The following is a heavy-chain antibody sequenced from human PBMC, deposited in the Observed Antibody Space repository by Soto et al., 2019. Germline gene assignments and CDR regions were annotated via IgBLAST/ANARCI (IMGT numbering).Heavy chain of an antibody. CDR2: VYWDDDK. CDR1: GFSLSSSGVG. V-gene: IGHV2-5*02. J-gene: IGHJ5*02. D-gene: IGHD4-4*01. CDR3: AHITVTPNLNWFDP. Sequence: QITLKESGPTLVKPTQTLTLTCTFSGFSLSSSGVGVGWIRQPPGKALQWLALVYWDDDKRYTPSLKTRLTITKDTSKKQVVLRMTNMDPVDTATYYCAHITVTPNLNWFDPWGQGTLVTVSS.